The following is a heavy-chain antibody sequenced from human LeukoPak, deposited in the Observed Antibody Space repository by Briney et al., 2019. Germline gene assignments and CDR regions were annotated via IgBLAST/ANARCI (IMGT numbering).Heavy chain of an antibody. CDR2: ISYDGSNK. D-gene: IGHD3-10*01. CDR1: GFTFSSYA. CDR3: ASAPYGSGSYGAAHYYFDY. J-gene: IGHJ4*02. Sequence: PGGSLRLSCAASGFTFSSYAMHWVRQAPGKGLEWVAVISYDGSNKYHADSVKGRFTISRDNSKNTLYLQMNSLRAEDTAVYYCASAPYGSGSYGAAHYYFDYWGQGTLVTVSS. V-gene: IGHV3-30-3*01.